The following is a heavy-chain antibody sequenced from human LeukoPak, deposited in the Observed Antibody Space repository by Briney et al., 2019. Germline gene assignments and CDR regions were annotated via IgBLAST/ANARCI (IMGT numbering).Heavy chain of an antibody. CDR2: IKSKTDGGTT. CDR1: GFTSSNAW. V-gene: IGHV3-15*01. CDR3: TTADYDILTGYYPFDY. J-gene: IGHJ4*02. D-gene: IGHD3-9*01. Sequence: GGSLRLSCAAAGFTSSNAWVSWVRQAPGEGLEWVGRIKSKTDGGTTDYAAPVTGRFTISRDESKNTPYMPMNRVKTEDTGVYYCTTADYDILTGYYPFDYWGQGTLVTVSS.